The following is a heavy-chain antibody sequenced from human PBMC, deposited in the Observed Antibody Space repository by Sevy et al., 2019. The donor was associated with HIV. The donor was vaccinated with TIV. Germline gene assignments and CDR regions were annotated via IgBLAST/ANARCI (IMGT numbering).Heavy chain of an antibody. CDR2: IKKDGSEK. CDR1: GFSFSSYW. V-gene: IGHV3-7*03. J-gene: IGHJ6*02. Sequence: GGSLRLSCAASGFSFSSYWMTWVRQAPGKGLEWVANIKKDGSEKYYVDSVKGRFTISRDNAQNSLYLQMNSLRAEDTAVYYCERVCNGINCLWGLDVWGQGTTVTVSS. CDR3: ERVCNGINCLWGLDV. D-gene: IGHD1-1*01.